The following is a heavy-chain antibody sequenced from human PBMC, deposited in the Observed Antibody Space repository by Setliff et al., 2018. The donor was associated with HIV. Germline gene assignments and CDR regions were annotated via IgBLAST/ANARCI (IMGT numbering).Heavy chain of an antibody. V-gene: IGHV5-51*01. Sequence: PGESLKISCKGSGYSFTNYWIGWVRQMPGKGLEWMGIIFPGDSDTRYSPSFEGQVTTSADKSINTAYLQWSSLKASDTAIYYCTASIDWGAGHIPTWGQGTPVTVSS. CDR1: GYSFTNYW. D-gene: IGHD3-16*01. CDR2: IFPGDSDT. CDR3: TASIDWGAGHIPT. J-gene: IGHJ5*02.